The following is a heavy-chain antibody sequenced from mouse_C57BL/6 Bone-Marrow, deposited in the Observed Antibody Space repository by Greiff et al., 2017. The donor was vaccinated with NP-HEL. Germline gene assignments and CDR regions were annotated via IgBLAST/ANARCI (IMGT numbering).Heavy chain of an antibody. V-gene: IGHV14-1*01. Sequence: VQLKESGAELVRPGASVKLSCTASGFNFKDYYMHWVKQRPEQGLEWIGRIDPEDGDTEYAPKFKGKATLTADTSSNTAYLQLSSLTSEDSAVYYCTTGYEVDYYFDYWGQGTTLTVSS. CDR1: GFNFKDYY. D-gene: IGHD1-2*01. CDR3: TTGYEVDYYFDY. CDR2: IDPEDGDT. J-gene: IGHJ2*01.